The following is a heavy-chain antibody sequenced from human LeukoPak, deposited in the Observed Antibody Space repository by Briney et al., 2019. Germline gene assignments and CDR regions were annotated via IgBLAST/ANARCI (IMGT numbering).Heavy chain of an antibody. D-gene: IGHD4-17*01. J-gene: IGHJ6*03. CDR1: GFIFSSFG. V-gene: IGHV3-23*01. CDR2: ISGSGGST. Sequence: GGTLRLSCAASGFIFSSFGMSWVRQAPGKGLEWVSAISGSGGSTYSADSVKGRFTISRDNSRNTLYLQMNSLRAEDTAVYHCAKSWGAYGDYRGRYMDVWGKGTTVTVSS. CDR3: AKSWGAYGDYRGRYMDV.